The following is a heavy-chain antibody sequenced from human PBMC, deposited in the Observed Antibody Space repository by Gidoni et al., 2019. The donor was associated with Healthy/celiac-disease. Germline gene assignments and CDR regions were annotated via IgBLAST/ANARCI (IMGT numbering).Heavy chain of an antibody. CDR3: ARAPATYYDFWSGYYPAQGLVDY. CDR2: IYHSGST. V-gene: IGHV4-38-2*01. CDR1: GYSISSGFY. D-gene: IGHD3-3*01. J-gene: IGHJ4*02. Sequence: QVQLQESGPGLVKPSETLSLTCAVSGYSISSGFYWGWLRQPPGKGLEWIGSIYHSGSTYFNPSLKSRVTISVDTSKNQFSLKLSSVTAADTAVYYCARAPATYYDFWSGYYPAQGLVDYWGQGTLVTVSS.